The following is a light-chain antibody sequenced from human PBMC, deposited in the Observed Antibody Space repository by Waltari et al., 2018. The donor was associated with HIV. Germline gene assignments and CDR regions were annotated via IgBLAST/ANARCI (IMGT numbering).Light chain of an antibody. CDR3: SSYAGSDNYVV. CDR1: SSDIGDYKY. Sequence: CTGTSSDIGDYKYVSWYQQHPGKAPKLMIYEVSQRPSGVPDRFSGSKSGNTASLTVSGLQAEDEAYYYCSSYAGSDNYVVFGGGTKLTVL. V-gene: IGLV2-8*01. CDR2: EVS. J-gene: IGLJ2*01.